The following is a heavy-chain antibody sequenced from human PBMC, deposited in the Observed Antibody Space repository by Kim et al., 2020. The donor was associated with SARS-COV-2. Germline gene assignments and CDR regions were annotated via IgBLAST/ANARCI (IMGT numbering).Heavy chain of an antibody. Sequence: GGSLRLSCAASGFTFSSYAMHWVRQAPGKGLEWVAVISYDGSNKYYADSVKGRFTISRDNSKNTLYLQMNSLRAEDTAVYYCARDNYYDSSGYSFAFDIWGQGTMVTVSS. D-gene: IGHD3-22*01. CDR2: ISYDGSNK. J-gene: IGHJ3*02. CDR1: GFTFSSYA. V-gene: IGHV3-30-3*01. CDR3: ARDNYYDSSGYSFAFDI.